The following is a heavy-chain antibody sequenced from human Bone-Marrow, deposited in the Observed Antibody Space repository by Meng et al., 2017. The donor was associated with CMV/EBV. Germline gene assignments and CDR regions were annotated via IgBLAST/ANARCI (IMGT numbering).Heavy chain of an antibody. CDR1: GFTFSSYG. V-gene: IGHV3-30*02. D-gene: IGHD2-2*01. Sequence: GGSLRLSCEASGFTFSSYGMHWVRQAPGKGLEWVAFIRYDGSNKYYADSVKGRFTISRDNSKNTLYLQMNSLRAEDTAVYYCARSPRRYYCSSTSCYSDYYYGMDVWGQGTTVTVSS. J-gene: IGHJ6*02. CDR3: ARSPRRYYCSSTSCYSDYYYGMDV. CDR2: IRYDGSNK.